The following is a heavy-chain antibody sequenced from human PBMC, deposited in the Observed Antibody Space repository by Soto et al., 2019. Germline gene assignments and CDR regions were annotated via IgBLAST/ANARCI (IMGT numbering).Heavy chain of an antibody. D-gene: IGHD4-4*01. CDR2: VFYTGRA. CDR3: ARDGDGRMTTNPYYYNGMDV. J-gene: IGHJ6*02. Sequence: ETLSLSCPVSGVSLGSYYWSGIRQPPGKGLEWIGYVFYTGRANYNASLKSRVSISLDTSNYQFSLKLSSVTAADTAVYYCARDGDGRMTTNPYYYNGMDVWGPGTTVTVSS. V-gene: IGHV4-59*01. CDR1: GVSLGSYY.